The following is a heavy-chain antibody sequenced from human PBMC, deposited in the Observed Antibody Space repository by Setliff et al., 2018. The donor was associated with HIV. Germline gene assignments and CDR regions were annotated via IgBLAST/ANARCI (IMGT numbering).Heavy chain of an antibody. J-gene: IGHJ3*02. CDR1: GFTFSNYW. CDR2: INNNSATS. Sequence: GGSLRLSCAASGFTFSNYWMHWVRQVPGKGLEWVSRINNNSATSDYADSVRGRFTISRDNHTNTLFLHMTGVRDADTGVYDPTASFDIWGQGTMVTVSS. V-gene: IGHV3-74*01. CDR3: TASFDI.